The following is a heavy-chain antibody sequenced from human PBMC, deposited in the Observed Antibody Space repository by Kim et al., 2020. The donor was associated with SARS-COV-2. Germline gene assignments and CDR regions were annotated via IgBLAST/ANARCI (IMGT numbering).Heavy chain of an antibody. D-gene: IGHD1-1*01. CDR2: IYYSGST. J-gene: IGHJ4*02. CDR3: ARVGTTGIGGELYYFDY. Sequence: SETLSLTCTVSGGSISSYYWSWIRQPPGKGLEWIGYIYYSGSTNYNPSLKSRVTISVDTSKNQFSLKLSSVTAADTAVYYCARVGTTGIGGELYYFDYWGQGTLVTVSS. V-gene: IGHV4-59*01. CDR1: GGSISSYY.